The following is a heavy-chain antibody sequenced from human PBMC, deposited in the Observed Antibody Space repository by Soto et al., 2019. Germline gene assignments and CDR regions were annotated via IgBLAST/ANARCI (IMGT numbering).Heavy chain of an antibody. J-gene: IGHJ3*02. CDR3: ARGGGVGVAGSAAFDM. Sequence: VQSGAVVKKPGASVTVSCSASGYPVTAYYMHWVRQAPGRGLEWMGGINPATGAAKYTQTFQGRVTMARDTSTSTVFMELGGLTSEATAVFYCARGGGVGVAGSAAFDMWGQGTLVTVSS. CDR1: GYPVTAYY. V-gene: IGHV1-2*02. CDR2: INPATGAA. D-gene: IGHD3-3*01.